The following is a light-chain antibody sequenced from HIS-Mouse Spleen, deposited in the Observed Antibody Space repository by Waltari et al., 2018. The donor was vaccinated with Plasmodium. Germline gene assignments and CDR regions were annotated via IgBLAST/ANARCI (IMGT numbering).Light chain of an antibody. Sequence: QLVLTQSPSASASLGASVKLTCTLSRGPSSYAIAWPQQQPGKGPRYLMKLNSDGSHSKGDGIPDRFSGSSSGAERYLTISSLQSEDEADYYCQTWGTGMGVFGGGTKLTVL. CDR1: RGPSSYA. V-gene: IGLV4-69*01. CDR3: QTWGTGMGV. J-gene: IGLJ2*01. CDR2: LNSDGSH.